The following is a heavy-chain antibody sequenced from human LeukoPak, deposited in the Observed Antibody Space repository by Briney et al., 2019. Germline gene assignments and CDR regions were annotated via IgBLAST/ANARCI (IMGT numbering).Heavy chain of an antibody. CDR3: ARQEQLVHDY. V-gene: IGHV4-59*08. Sequence: PSETLSLTCTVSGGSISSYYWSWIRQPPGKGLEWIGYIYYSGSTNYNPSLKSRVTISVDTSKNQFSLKLSSVTAADTAVYYCARQEQLVHDYWGQGTLVTVSS. CDR1: GGSISSYY. CDR2: IYYSGST. D-gene: IGHD6-13*01. J-gene: IGHJ4*02.